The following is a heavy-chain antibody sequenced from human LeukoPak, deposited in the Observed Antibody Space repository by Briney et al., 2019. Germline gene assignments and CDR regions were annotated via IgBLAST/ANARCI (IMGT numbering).Heavy chain of an antibody. CDR3: ARGYCTNGVCYFSS. CDR2: INSGGRDT. CDR1: GFTFSGYW. D-gene: IGHD2-8*01. V-gene: IGHV3-74*03. J-gene: IGHJ5*02. Sequence: GGSLRLSCAASGFTFSGYWMHWVRQAPGKGLVWVSRINSGGRDTKYADSVKGRFTISRDNAKNTLYLQMNSLRAEDTAVYYCARGYCTNGVCYFSSWGQGTLVTVSS.